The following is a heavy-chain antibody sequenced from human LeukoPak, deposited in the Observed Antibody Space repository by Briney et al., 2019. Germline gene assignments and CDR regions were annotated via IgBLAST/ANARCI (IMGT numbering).Heavy chain of an antibody. CDR3: ATDVIAPGFDY. CDR1: GFTFSSYA. D-gene: IGHD1-14*01. Sequence: PGGSLRLSCAASGFTFSSYAMHWVRQAPGKGLEWVAVISYDGSNEYYADSVKGRFTISRDNSKNTLYLQMNSLRAEDTAVYYCATDVIAPGFDYWGQGTLVTVSS. J-gene: IGHJ4*02. V-gene: IGHV3-30-3*01. CDR2: ISYDGSNE.